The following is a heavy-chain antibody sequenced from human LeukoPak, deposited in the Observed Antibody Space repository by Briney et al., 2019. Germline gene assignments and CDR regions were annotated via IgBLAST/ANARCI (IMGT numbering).Heavy chain of an antibody. Sequence: PSETLSLTCTVSGGPISSYYWRWIRQPPGKALEWIGYIYTSGSTNYNPSLKSRVTISVDTSKNQFSLKLSSVTAADTAVYYCARGPSSSWYNYYYYYMDVWGKGTTVTVSS. J-gene: IGHJ6*03. V-gene: IGHV4-4*09. CDR1: GGPISSYY. D-gene: IGHD6-13*01. CDR3: ARGPSSSWYNYYYYYMDV. CDR2: IYTSGST.